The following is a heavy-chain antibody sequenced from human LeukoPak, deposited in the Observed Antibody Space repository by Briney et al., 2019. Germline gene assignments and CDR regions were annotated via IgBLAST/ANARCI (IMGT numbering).Heavy chain of an antibody. Sequence: ASVKVSCKASGYTFTNYGISWVRQAPGQGLEWMGWISVYTGNTYSAQKFQARVTMTTDTSTSTAYMELRSLRSDDTAVYYCAKDRGWQYADYDTVAVEHWGQGTLVTVSS. D-gene: IGHD4-17*01. CDR1: GYTFTNYG. J-gene: IGHJ4*02. V-gene: IGHV1-18*01. CDR2: ISVYTGNT. CDR3: AKDRGWQYADYDTVAVEH.